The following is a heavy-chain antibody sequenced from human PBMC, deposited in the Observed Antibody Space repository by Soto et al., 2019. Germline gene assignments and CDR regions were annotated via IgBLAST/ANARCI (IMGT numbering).Heavy chain of an antibody. CDR1: GFTFSSYS. V-gene: IGHV3-21*01. CDR3: ARDEEIGDAFDI. J-gene: IGHJ3*02. Sequence: EVQLVESGGGLVKPGGSLRLSCAASGFTFSSYSMNWVRQAPGKGLEWVSSISSSSSYIYYADSVKGRFTISRDNAKNSRYLQMNSLRAEDTAVYYCARDEEIGDAFDIWGQGTMVTVSS. CDR2: ISSSSSYI.